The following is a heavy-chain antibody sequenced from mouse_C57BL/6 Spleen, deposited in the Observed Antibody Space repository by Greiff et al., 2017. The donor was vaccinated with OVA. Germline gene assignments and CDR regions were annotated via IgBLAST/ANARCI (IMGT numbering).Heavy chain of an antibody. CDR3: ASRKAYYSNPNYYAMDY. V-gene: IGHV1-69*01. Sequence: QVQLQQPGAELVMPGASVKLSCKASGYTFTSYWMHWVKQRPGQGLEWIGEIDPSDSYTNYNQKFKGKSTLTVDKSSSTAYMQLSSLTSEDSAVYYCASRKAYYSNPNYYAMDYWGQGTSVTVSS. D-gene: IGHD2-5*01. CDR1: GYTFTSYW. J-gene: IGHJ4*01. CDR2: IDPSDSYT.